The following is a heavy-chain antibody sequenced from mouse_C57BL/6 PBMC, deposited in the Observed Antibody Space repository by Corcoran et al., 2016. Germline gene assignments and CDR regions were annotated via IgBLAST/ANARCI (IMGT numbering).Heavy chain of an antibody. Sequence: DVQLQESGPGLVKPSQSLSLTCSVTGYSITSGYYWNWIRQFPGNKLEWMGYISYDGSNNYNPSLKNRISITRDTSKNQFFLKLNSVTTEDTATYYCARDRRIFDYWGQGTTLTVSS. CDR1: GYSITSGYY. V-gene: IGHV3-6*01. CDR3: ARDRRIFDY. CDR2: ISYDGSN. J-gene: IGHJ2*01.